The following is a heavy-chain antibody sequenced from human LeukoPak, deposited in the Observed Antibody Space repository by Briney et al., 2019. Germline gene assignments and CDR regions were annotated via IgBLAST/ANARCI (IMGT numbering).Heavy chain of an antibody. D-gene: IGHD1-26*01. J-gene: IGHJ4*02. V-gene: IGHV4-59*08. CDR1: GGSISSYY. Sequence: PSETLSLTCTVSGGSISSYYWSWIRQPPGKGLEWIGYIYYSGSTNYNPSLKSRVTISVDTSKNQFSLKLSSVTAADTAVYYCARTTSRIVGAIDYWGQGTLVTVSS. CDR3: ARTTSRIVGAIDY. CDR2: IYYSGST.